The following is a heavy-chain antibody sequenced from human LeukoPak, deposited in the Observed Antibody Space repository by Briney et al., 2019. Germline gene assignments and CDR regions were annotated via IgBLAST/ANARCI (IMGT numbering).Heavy chain of an antibody. D-gene: IGHD3-10*01. CDR3: AGIYGSGSYYDYGMDV. V-gene: IGHV4-61*02. CDR1: GGSISSGNYY. CDR2: VYSSGIT. J-gene: IGHJ6*02. Sequence: SETLSLTCTVSGGSISSGNYYWSWIRQPAGKGLEWIGRVYSSGITNYNPSLKSRVTISVDTSKNQFSLKLSSVTAADTAVYYCAGIYGSGSYYDYGMDVWGQGTTVTVSS.